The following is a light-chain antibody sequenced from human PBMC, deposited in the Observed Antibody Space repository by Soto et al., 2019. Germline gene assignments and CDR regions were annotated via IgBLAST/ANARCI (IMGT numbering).Light chain of an antibody. V-gene: IGKV3-20*01. CDR3: QQYGVSPLMFT. J-gene: IGKJ2*01. Sequence: EIVLVQSPGTLSLSPGERATLSCRASQSVSNNYLAWYQQKPGQAPGLLIYGASSRATGVPDRFSGSGTGTDFSLTITRLEPEDFAVYYCQQYGVSPLMFTFGQGTKVGVK. CDR1: QSVSNNY. CDR2: GAS.